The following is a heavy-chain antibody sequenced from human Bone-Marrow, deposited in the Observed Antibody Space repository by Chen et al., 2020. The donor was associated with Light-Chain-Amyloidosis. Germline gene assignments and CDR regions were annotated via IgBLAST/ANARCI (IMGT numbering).Heavy chain of an antibody. CDR1: GFSFSSYA. V-gene: IGHV3-23*04. D-gene: IGHD3-9*01. Sequence: EVQLVESGGGLVQPGGSLRLSCAASGFSFSSYAMSWVRQAPGRGLEWVSGISGSGGSRYYADSVKGRLTISRDNSKNTLYLQMNSLRAEDTAVYYCAKDISYDDILPGYPADAFDIWGQGTMVTVSS. J-gene: IGHJ3*02. CDR3: AKDISYDDILPGYPADAFDI. CDR2: ISGSGGSR.